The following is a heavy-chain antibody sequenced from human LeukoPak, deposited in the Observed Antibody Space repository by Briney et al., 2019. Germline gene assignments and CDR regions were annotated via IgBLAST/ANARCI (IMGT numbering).Heavy chain of an antibody. CDR3: ASHYDIFSGYAAADFDI. Sequence: SETLSLTCTVSGGSISSYYWSWIRQPPGKGLEWIGYIYYSGSTNYNPSLKSRVTISVDTSKNQFSLKLSSVTAADTAGYYCASHYDIFSGYAAADFDIWGQGTMVTVS. CDR2: IYYSGST. CDR1: GGSISSYY. J-gene: IGHJ3*02. V-gene: IGHV4-59*12. D-gene: IGHD3-9*01.